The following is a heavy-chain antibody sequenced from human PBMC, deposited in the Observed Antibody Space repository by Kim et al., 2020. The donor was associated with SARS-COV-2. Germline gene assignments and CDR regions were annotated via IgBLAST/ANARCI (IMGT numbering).Heavy chain of an antibody. D-gene: IGHD5-18*01. CDR3: VKGGGYSYGPFDY. V-gene: IGHV3-64D*09. Sequence: YADSVKGRFTISRDNSKNTLYLQMSSLRAEDTAVYYCVKGGGYSYGPFDYWGQGTLVTVSS. J-gene: IGHJ4*02.